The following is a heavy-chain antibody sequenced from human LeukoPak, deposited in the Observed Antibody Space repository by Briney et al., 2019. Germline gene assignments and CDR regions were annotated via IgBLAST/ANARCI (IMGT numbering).Heavy chain of an antibody. CDR2: ISSSSSYI. J-gene: IGHJ3*02. CDR1: GFTFSSYS. V-gene: IGHV3-21*01. Sequence: PGGSLRLSCAASGFTFSSYSMNWVRQAPGKGLEWVSSISSSSSYIYYADSVKGRFTISRDNAKNSLYLQMNSLRAEDTAVYYCARDPPYHYDSSGKNDAFDIWGQGTVVTVSS. D-gene: IGHD3-22*01. CDR3: ARDPPYHYDSSGKNDAFDI.